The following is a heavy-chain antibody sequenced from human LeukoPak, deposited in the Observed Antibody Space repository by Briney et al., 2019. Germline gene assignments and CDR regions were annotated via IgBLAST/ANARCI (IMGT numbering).Heavy chain of an antibody. CDR2: INHSGST. CDR3: AGSPGIAAATDY. D-gene: IGHD6-13*01. J-gene: IGHJ4*02. Sequence: SETLSLTCTVSGGSISSSSYYWGWIRQPPGKGLEWIGEINHSGSTNYNPSLKSRVTISVDTSKNQFSLKLSSVTAADTAVYYCAGSPGIAAATDYWGQGTLVTVSS. V-gene: IGHV4-39*07. CDR1: GGSISSSSYY.